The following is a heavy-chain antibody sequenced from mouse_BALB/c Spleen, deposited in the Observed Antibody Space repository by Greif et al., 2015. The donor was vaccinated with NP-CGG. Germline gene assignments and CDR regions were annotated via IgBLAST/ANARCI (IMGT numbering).Heavy chain of an antibody. CDR2: IWGGGST. CDR3: AKHEGGNYPTMDY. Sequence: VKVVESGPGLVAPSQSLSITCTVSGFSLTDYGVSWIRQPPGKGLEWLGVIWGGGSTYYNSALKSRLSISKDNSKSQVFLKMNSLQTDDTAMYYCAKHEGGNYPTMDYWGQGTSVTVSS. CDR1: GFSLTDYG. V-gene: IGHV2-6-5*01. J-gene: IGHJ4*01. D-gene: IGHD2-1*01.